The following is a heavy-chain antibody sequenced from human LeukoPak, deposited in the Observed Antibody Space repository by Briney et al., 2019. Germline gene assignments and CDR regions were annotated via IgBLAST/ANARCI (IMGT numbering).Heavy chain of an antibody. V-gene: IGHV3-30*18. Sequence: GGSLRLSCAAPSFFFINYGMPWVRQAPAKGLEWVALISDDGSDKYYADSMKGRFTVSRDNSKNMLYLEMNNLTTEDTAVYYCAKSVVAYNYYYGGMDVWGQGTAVTVSS. J-gene: IGHJ6*02. D-gene: IGHD4-23*01. CDR3: AKSVVAYNYYYGGMDV. CDR1: SFFFINYG. CDR2: ISDDGSDK.